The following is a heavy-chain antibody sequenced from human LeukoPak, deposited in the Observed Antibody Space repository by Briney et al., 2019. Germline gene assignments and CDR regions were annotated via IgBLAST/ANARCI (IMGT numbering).Heavy chain of an antibody. CDR3: ARVRGYCSSTNCYSDY. D-gene: IGHD2-2*01. Sequence: PGGSLRLSCAASGFTFSSHNMNWVRQAPGKGLEWVSYISSSGSNIYYADSVKGRFTISRDNSKNTLYLQMNSLRAEDTAVYYCARVRGYCSSTNCYSDYWGQGNLVTVSS. CDR1: GFTFSSHN. CDR2: ISSSGSNI. J-gene: IGHJ4*02. V-gene: IGHV3-48*01.